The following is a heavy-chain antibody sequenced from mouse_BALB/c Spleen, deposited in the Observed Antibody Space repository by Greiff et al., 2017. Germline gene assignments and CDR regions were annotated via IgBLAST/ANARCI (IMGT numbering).Heavy chain of an antibody. CDR1: GFTFSDYG. CDR2: ISNLAYSI. Sequence: EVKLVESGGGLVQPGGSRKLSCAASGFTFSDYGMAWVRQAPGKGPEWVAFISNLAYSIYYADTVTGRFTISRENAKNTLYLEMSSLRSEDTAMYYCARDYGSSYWYFDVGGAGTTVTVSS. CDR3: ARDYGSSYWYFDV. J-gene: IGHJ1*01. D-gene: IGHD1-1*01. V-gene: IGHV5-15*02.